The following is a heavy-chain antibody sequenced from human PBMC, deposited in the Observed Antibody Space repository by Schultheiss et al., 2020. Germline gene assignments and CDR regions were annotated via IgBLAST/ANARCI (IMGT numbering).Heavy chain of an antibody. J-gene: IGHJ4*02. CDR1: GFTFRKYA. D-gene: IGHD1-26*01. V-gene: IGHV3-23*01. CDR3: AKDLWLGMVGDTDSDY. CDR2: IDDSGGYT. Sequence: GGSLRLSCAASGFTFRKYAMSWVRQAPGRGLEWVSGIDDSGGYTFHADSVKGRFAISRDNSENMLYLQMSSLRADDTAVYYCAKDLWLGMVGDTDSDYWGQGTLVTVSS.